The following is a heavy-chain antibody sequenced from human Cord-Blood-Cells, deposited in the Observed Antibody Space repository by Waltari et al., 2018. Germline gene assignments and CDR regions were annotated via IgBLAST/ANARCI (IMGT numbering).Heavy chain of an antibody. CDR1: GFTLSRYS. CDR3: ARDGGNSDY. D-gene: IGHD2-21*02. V-gene: IGHV3-21*01. Sequence: EVQLVESGGGLVKPGGSLRLSCAASGFTLSRYSINCVRQAAGKGLEWVSSISSSSSYIYYADSVKGRFTISRDNAKNSLYLQMNSLRAEDTVVYYCARDGGNSDYWGQGTLVTVSS. J-gene: IGHJ4*02. CDR2: ISSSSSYI.